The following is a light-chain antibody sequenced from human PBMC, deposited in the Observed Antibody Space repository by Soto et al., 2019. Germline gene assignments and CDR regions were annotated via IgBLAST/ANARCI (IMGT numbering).Light chain of an antibody. CDR3: RSFTSSGTVL. CDR1: TSDVGAYNY. CDR2: EVT. V-gene: IGLV2-14*01. J-gene: IGLJ2*01. Sequence: QSALTQPASVSGSPGQSITISCTATTSDVGAYNYVSWYQQYPGKVPRLMIYEVTNRASGVSSRFSASKSGNTASLTISGLHAEDEADYSCRSFTSSGTVLFGGGTTLTVL.